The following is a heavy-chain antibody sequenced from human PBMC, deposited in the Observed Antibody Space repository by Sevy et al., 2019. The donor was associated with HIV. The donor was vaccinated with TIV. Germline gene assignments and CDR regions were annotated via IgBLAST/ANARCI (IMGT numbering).Heavy chain of an antibody. J-gene: IGHJ4*02. Sequence: SETLSLTCTVSGGSITNYYWNWIRHHPKKGLEWIGYIHSNGATIYSPSFEGRVIFSVDTSKNHFSLSERSVTAADTAVYYCARDLVGLHCDCDCYPAGHFDSWGQGTLVTVSS. CDR3: ARDLVGLHCDCDCYPAGHFDS. D-gene: IGHD2-21*02. CDR1: GGSITNYY. V-gene: IGHV4-59*12. CDR2: IHSNGAT.